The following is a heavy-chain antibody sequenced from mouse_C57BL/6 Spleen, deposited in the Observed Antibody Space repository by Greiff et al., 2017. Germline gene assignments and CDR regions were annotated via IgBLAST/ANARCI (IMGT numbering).Heavy chain of an antibody. CDR1: GYTFTGYW. V-gene: IGHV1-9*01. CDR2: LLPGSGST. CDR3: ARRGLITTVVAKGYYYAMDY. D-gene: IGHD1-1*01. J-gene: IGHJ4*01. Sequence: QVQLQQSGAELMKPGASVKLSCKATGYTFTGYWIEWVKQRPGHGLEWIGELLPGSGSTNYNEKFKGKATFTADTSSNTAYMQLSSLTTEDSAIYYCARRGLITTVVAKGYYYAMDYWGQGTLVTVSS.